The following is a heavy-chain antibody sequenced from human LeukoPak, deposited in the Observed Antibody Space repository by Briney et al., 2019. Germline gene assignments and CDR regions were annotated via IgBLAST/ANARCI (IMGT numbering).Heavy chain of an antibody. CDR1: GGSISSYY. J-gene: IGHJ4*02. CDR3: ARVAAAGFFDY. CDR2: INHSGST. Sequence: PSETLSPTCTVSGGSISSYYWSWIRQPPGKGLEWIGEINHSGSTNYNPSLKSRVTISVDTSKNQFSLKLSSVTAADTAVYYCARVAAAGFFDYWGQGTLVTVSS. D-gene: IGHD6-13*01. V-gene: IGHV4-34*01.